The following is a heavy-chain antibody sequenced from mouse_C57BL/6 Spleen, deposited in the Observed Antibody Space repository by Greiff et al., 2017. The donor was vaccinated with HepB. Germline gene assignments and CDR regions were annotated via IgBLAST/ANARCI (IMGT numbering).Heavy chain of an antibody. CDR1: GYSFTGYY. V-gene: IGHV1-42*01. CDR3: ARSEGNYYAMDY. Sequence: VQLKESGPELVKPGASVKISCKASGYSFTGYYMNWVKQSPEKSLEWIGEINPSTGGTTYNQKFKAKATLTVDKSSSTAYMQLKSLTSEDSAVYYCARSEGNYYAMDYWGQGTSVTVSS. D-gene: IGHD2-1*01. J-gene: IGHJ4*01. CDR2: INPSTGGT.